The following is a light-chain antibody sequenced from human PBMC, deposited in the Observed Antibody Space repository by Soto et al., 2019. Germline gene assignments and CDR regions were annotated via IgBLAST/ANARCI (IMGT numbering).Light chain of an antibody. CDR3: SSYTSSSTLV. Sequence: QSALTQPASVSGSPGQSITISCTGTSRDVGGYNYVSWYQQHPGKAPKVMIYEVSNRPSGVSNRFSGSKSGNTASLTISGLQAEDEADYYCSSYTSSSTLVFGGGTQLTVL. CDR2: EVS. CDR1: SRDVGGYNY. J-gene: IGLJ3*02. V-gene: IGLV2-14*01.